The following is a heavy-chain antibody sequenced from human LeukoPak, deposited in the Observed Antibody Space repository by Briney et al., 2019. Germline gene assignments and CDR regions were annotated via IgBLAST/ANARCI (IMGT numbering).Heavy chain of an antibody. CDR2: IYYSGST. D-gene: IGHD6-13*01. CDR3: ARSPYSSSWAFQH. J-gene: IGHJ1*01. CDR1: GGSISSYY. Sequence: SETLSLTCTVSGGSISSYYWSWIRQPPGKGPEWIGYIYYSGSTNYNPSLKSRVTISVDTSKNQFSLKLSSVTAADTAVYYCARSPYSSSWAFQHWGQGTLVTVSS. V-gene: IGHV4-59*08.